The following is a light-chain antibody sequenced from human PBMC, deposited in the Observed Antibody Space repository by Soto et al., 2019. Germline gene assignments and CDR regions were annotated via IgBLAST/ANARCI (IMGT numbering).Light chain of an antibody. CDR2: LNSDGSH. CDR3: QTWDTGIRV. CDR1: SGHISYA. Sequence: QPVLTQSPSASASLGASVKLTCTLSSGHISYAIAWHQQRPEKGPRYLMKLNSDGSHSKGDGIPDRFSGSSSGAERYLTISGLQSEDEADYYCQTWDTGIRVFGGGTKVTVL. J-gene: IGLJ2*01. V-gene: IGLV4-69*01.